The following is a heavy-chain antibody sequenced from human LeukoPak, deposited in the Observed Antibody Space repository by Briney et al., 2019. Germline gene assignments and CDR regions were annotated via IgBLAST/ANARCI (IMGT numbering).Heavy chain of an antibody. D-gene: IGHD1-26*01. CDR2: IRYDGSNK. V-gene: IGHV3-30*02. CDR1: GFTFSSYG. Sequence: GGSLRLSCAASGFTFSSYGMHWVRQAPGKGLEWVAFIRYDGSNKHYADSVKGRFTISRDNSKNTLYLQMNSLRAEDTAVYYCAKHHRTLYEGRLVGPFDYWGQGTLVTVSS. J-gene: IGHJ4*02. CDR3: AKHHRTLYEGRLVGPFDY.